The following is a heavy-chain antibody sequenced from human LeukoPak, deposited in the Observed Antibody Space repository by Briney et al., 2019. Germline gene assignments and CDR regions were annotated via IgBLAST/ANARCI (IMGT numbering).Heavy chain of an antibody. V-gene: IGHV4-38-2*02. J-gene: IGHJ5*02. CDR2: IYHSGST. D-gene: IGHD2-15*01. CDR3: ARVRGYCSGGSCYNWFDP. CDR1: GYSISSGYY. Sequence: SETLSLTCTVSGYSISSGYYWGWIRQPPGKGLEWIGSIYHSGSTYYNPSLKSRVTISVDTSKNQFSLKRSSVTAADTAVYYCARVRGYCSGGSCYNWFDPWGQGTLVTVSS.